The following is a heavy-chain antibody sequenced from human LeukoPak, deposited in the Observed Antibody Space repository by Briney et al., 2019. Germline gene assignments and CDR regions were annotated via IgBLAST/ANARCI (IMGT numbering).Heavy chain of an antibody. D-gene: IGHD1-26*01. CDR3: ARSLVVGATYPYH. Sequence: SVKVSCKASGYTFTSYYMHWVRQAPGQGLEWMGGIIPIFGTSNYAQKFQSRVTITADESTSTAYMELSSLRSEDTAVYYCARSLVVGATYPYHWGQGTLVTVSS. CDR2: IIPIFGTS. J-gene: IGHJ5*02. V-gene: IGHV1-69*13. CDR1: GYTFTSYY.